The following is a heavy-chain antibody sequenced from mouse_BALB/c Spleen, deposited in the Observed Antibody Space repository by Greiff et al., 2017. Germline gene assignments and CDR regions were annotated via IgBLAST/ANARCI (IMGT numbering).Heavy chain of an antibody. CDR3: ARSSFYRYDGSWFAY. J-gene: IGHJ3*01. D-gene: IGHD2-14*01. Sequence: EVHLVESGPSLVKPSQTLSLTCSVTGDSITSGYWNWIRKFPGNKLEYMGYISYSGSTYYNPSLKSRISITRDTSKNQYYLQLNSVTTEDTATYYCARSSFYRYDGSWFAYWGQGTLVTVSA. V-gene: IGHV3-8*02. CDR1: GDSITSGY. CDR2: ISYSGST.